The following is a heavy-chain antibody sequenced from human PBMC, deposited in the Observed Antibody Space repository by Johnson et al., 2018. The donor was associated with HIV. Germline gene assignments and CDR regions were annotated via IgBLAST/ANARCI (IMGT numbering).Heavy chain of an antibody. J-gene: IGHJ3*02. CDR3: ARSVGYCSGGSCSPDAFDI. CDR2: ISYDGSNK. Sequence: QVQLVESGGGVVQPGRSLRLSCAASGFTFSSYAMHWVRQAPGKGLEWVAVISYDGSNKYYADSVKGRLTISRDNSKNTLYLQMSSLRAEDTALYYCARSVGYCSGGSCSPDAFDIWGQGTMVTVSS. V-gene: IGHV3-30-3*01. D-gene: IGHD2-15*01. CDR1: GFTFSSYA.